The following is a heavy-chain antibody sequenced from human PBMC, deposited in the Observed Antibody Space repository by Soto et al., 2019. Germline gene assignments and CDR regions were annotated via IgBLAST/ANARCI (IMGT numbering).Heavy chain of an antibody. J-gene: IGHJ4*02. Sequence: PGGSLRLSCAASGFTVSSNYMSWVRQAPGKGLEWVSVIYSGGSTYYADSVKGRFTISRDNSKNTLYLQMNSLRAEDTAVYYCARGRDYYGSGSYSRYFDYWGQGTLVTVSS. V-gene: IGHV3-66*01. D-gene: IGHD3-10*01. CDR2: IYSGGST. CDR1: GFTVSSNY. CDR3: ARGRDYYGSGSYSRYFDY.